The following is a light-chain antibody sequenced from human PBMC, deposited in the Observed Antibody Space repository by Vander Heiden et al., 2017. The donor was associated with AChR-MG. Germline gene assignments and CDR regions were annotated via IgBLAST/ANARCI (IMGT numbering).Light chain of an antibody. J-gene: IGLJ2*01. Sequence: SYELTQDPAVSVALGQTVRITCQGDSLRSYYASWYQQKPGQAPVLVIYGKNNRPSGIPDRFSGSSSGNTASLTITGAQAEDEADYYCNSRDSSGNPVVFDGGTKLTVL. CDR1: SLRSYY. CDR3: NSRDSSGNPVV. V-gene: IGLV3-19*01. CDR2: GKN.